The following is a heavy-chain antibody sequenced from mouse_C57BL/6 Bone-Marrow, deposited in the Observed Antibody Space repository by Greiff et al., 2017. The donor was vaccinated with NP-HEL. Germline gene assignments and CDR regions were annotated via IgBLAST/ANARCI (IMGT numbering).Heavy chain of an antibody. D-gene: IGHD1-1*01. CDR2: ISYDGSN. CDR1: GYSITSGYY. Sequence: EVKLQESGPGLVKPSQSLSLTCSVTGYSITSGYYWNWIRQFPGNKLEWMGYISYDGSNNYNPSLKNRISITRDTSKNQFFLKLNSVTTEDTATYYCARDDGSSYGYFDVWGTGTTVTVSS. V-gene: IGHV3-6*01. CDR3: ARDDGSSYGYFDV. J-gene: IGHJ1*03.